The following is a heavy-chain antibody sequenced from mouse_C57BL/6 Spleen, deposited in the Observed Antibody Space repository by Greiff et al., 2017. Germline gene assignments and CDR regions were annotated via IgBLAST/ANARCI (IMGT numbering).Heavy chain of an antibody. V-gene: IGHV1-55*01. D-gene: IGHD1-1*01. CDR1: GYTFTSYW. Sequence: QVQLQQPGAELVKPGASVKMSCKASGYTFTSYWITWVKQRPGQGLEWIGDIYPGSGSTNHNEKFKSKATLTVDTSSSTAYMQLSSLTSEDSAVYYCARRGGDYYGSRWFAYWGQGTLVTVSA. CDR3: ARRGGDYYGSRWFAY. CDR2: IYPGSGST. J-gene: IGHJ3*01.